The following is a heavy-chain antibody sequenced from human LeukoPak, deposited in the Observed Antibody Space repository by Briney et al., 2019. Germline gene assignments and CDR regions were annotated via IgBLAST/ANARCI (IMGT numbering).Heavy chain of an antibody. V-gene: IGHV3-48*03. Sequence: GGSLRLSCAASGFTFSSYAMSWVRQAPGKGLEWVSYISSSGSTIYYADSVKGRFTISRDNAKNSLYLQMNSLRAEDTAVYYCARDMSSGSDYWGQGTLVTVSS. J-gene: IGHJ4*02. D-gene: IGHD3-22*01. CDR1: GFTFSSYA. CDR2: ISSSGSTI. CDR3: ARDMSSGSDY.